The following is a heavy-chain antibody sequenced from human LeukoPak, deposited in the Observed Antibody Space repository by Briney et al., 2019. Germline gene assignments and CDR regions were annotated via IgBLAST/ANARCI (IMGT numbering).Heavy chain of an antibody. CDR1: GGTFSSYA. Sequence: SVKVSCKASGGTFSSYAISWVRQATGQGLEWMGRIIPILGIANYAQKFQGRVTITADKSTSTAYMELSSLRSEDTAVYYCARREYCSGGSCYPNAFDIWGQGTTVTVSS. V-gene: IGHV1-69*04. CDR3: ARREYCSGGSCYPNAFDI. CDR2: IIPILGIA. J-gene: IGHJ3*02. D-gene: IGHD2-15*01.